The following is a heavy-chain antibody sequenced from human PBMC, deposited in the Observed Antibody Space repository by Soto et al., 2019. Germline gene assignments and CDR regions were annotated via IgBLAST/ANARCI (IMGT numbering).Heavy chain of an antibody. CDR2: IYNSGGNT. J-gene: IGHJ4*02. CDR3: AGGSSSAWIDF. Sequence: KPSETLSLTCTVSGDSTTGYHYYWGWIRQAPGKGLEWVGSIYNSGGNTYYNPSLKSRVTISVDTSKNQFFLRLNSVTGTDTAVYFCAGGSSSAWIDFWGQGTLVTSPQ. V-gene: IGHV4-39*01. CDR1: GDSTTGYHYY. D-gene: IGHD6-25*01.